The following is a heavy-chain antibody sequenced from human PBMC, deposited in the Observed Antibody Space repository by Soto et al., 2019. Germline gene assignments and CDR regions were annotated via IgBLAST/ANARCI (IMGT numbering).Heavy chain of an antibody. Sequence: SENLYLTCTVSCGSLSSSRNYWGWLREPPGKGLEWIGSIYDGGSTYYNPSLKSRVTICVHTATNQFDLKLSSVTAADTAVYYCARQCYGGDLGWLSAWGQGSLVTASS. V-gene: IGHV4-39*01. CDR3: ARQCYGGDLGWLSA. CDR1: CGSLSSSRNY. J-gene: IGHJ5*02. CDR2: IYDGGST. D-gene: IGHD2-21*02.